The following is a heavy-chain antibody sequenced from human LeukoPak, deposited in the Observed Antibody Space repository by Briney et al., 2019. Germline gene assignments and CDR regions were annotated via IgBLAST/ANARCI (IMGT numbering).Heavy chain of an antibody. V-gene: IGHV3-33*01. J-gene: IGHJ5*02. CDR1: GLTFGSYG. Sequence: GGSLRLSCAASGLTFGSYGMHWVGQAPGKGLEGVAVIWYDGSNKYYADSVKGRFTISRDNSKNTRYLQMNRRRAEDTAVYYCARRRLNWFDPWGQGTLVTVSS. CDR2: IWYDGSNK. CDR3: ARRRLNWFDP. D-gene: IGHD6-25*01.